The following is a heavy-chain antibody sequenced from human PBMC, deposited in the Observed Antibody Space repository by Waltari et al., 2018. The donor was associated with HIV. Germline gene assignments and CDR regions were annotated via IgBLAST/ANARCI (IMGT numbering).Heavy chain of an antibody. CDR3: ARDCGDCYSKSLDY. V-gene: IGHV1-69*13. Sequence: QVQLVQPGAEVPKPGSSVNVSCKASGGTFSSHAISWVRPAPGQGLEWIGGIIPIIGTANYAQKFQGRVTITADESTSTAYMELSSLRSEDTAVYYCARDCGDCYSKSLDYWGQGTLVTVSS. CDR2: IIPIIGTA. CDR1: GGTFSSHA. J-gene: IGHJ4*02. D-gene: IGHD2-21*02.